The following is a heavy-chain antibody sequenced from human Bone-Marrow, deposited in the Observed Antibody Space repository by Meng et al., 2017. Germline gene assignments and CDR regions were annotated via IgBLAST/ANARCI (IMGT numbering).Heavy chain of an antibody. J-gene: IGHJ5*02. D-gene: IGHD3-16*01. V-gene: IGHV4-31*01. CDR1: GGSISSGGYY. CDR2: IYYSGTT. CDR3: ARDIRQGGNIWFDP. Sequence: GELQESGPRLVKPSQTLSLTCTVSGGSISSGGYYWSWIRQHPGKGLEWIGYIYYSGTTYYNPSLSSLVTISVDTSKNQFSLNLSSVTAADTAVYYCARDIRQGGNIWFDPWGQGTLVTVSS.